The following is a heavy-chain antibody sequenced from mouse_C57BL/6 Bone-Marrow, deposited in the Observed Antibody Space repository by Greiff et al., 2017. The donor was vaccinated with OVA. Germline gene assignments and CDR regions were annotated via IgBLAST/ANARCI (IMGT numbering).Heavy chain of an antibody. CDR1: GFTFSDFY. Sequence: EVKVVESGGGLVQSGRSLRLSCATSGFTFSDFYMEWVRQAPGKGLEWIAASRNKANDYTTEYSASVKGRFIVSRDTSQSILYLQMNALRAEDTAIYYCARDGDYDGYFYAMDYWGQGTSVTVSS. CDR2: SRNKANDYTT. J-gene: IGHJ4*01. V-gene: IGHV7-1*01. CDR3: ARDGDYDGYFYAMDY. D-gene: IGHD2-3*01.